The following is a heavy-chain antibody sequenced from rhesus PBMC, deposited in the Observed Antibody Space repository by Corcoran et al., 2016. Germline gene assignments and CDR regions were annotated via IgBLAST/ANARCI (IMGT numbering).Heavy chain of an antibody. D-gene: IGHD3-3*01. CDR2: LVHGRVSIWNTDST. V-gene: IGHV3-178*01. Sequence: VNLGQIGGGSARQGGSLRVSAAAPGCTFSEHALRRGRDATCQGLERFSRLVHGRVSIWNTDSTWYADSVKGRFTISRENAKNTLYFQLNSLRAEDTAVYYCARDGGDYDAFDFWGQGLRVTVSS. J-gene: IGHJ3*01. CDR3: ARDGGDYDAFDF. CDR1: GCTFSEHA.